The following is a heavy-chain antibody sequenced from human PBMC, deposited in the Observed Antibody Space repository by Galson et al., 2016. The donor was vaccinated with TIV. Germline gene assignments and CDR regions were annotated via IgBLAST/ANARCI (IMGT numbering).Heavy chain of an antibody. CDR1: GFTFSDYA. V-gene: IGHV3-30-3*01. D-gene: IGHD2-21*01. J-gene: IGHJ4*02. Sequence: SLRLSCAASGFTFSDYAIHWVRQAPGKGLEWVAVISYDGSNKFYADSVKGRFTISRDNSNNTLYLQMKSLRPEDTAVYYCARDKADDIGVVADYWGQGTLVTVSS. CDR2: ISYDGSNK. CDR3: ARDKADDIGVVADY.